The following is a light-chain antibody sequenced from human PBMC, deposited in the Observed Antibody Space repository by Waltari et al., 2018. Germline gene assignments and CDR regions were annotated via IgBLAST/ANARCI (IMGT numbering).Light chain of an antibody. V-gene: IGLV1-44*01. CDR2: SNN. J-gene: IGLJ3*02. Sequence: QSVLTQPPSASGTPGQGVTISCSGSSSNIGSNTVNWYQQLPGTAPKLLIYSNNQLPSGVPDRFSGSKSGTSASLAISGLQSEDEADYYCAAWDDSLNGWVFGGGTKLTVL. CDR3: AAWDDSLNGWV. CDR1: SSNIGSNT.